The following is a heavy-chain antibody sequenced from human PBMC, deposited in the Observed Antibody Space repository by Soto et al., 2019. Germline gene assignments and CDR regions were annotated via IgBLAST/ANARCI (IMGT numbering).Heavy chain of an antibody. Sequence: GGSLRLSCGGSGFTLSDHYIDWVRQAPGKGLEWVSYISSSGSTIYYADSVKGRFTISRDNAKNSLYLQMNSLRAEDTAVYYCARGGPRPFSSSFDYWGQGTLVTVSS. CDR1: GFTLSDHY. D-gene: IGHD6-13*01. J-gene: IGHJ4*02. CDR3: ARGGPRPFSSSFDY. CDR2: ISSSGSTI. V-gene: IGHV3-11*04.